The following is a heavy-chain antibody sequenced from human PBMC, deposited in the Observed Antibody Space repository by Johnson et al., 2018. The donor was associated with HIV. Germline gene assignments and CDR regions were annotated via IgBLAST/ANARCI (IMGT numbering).Heavy chain of an antibody. CDR1: GFTFSSYA. J-gene: IGHJ3*02. V-gene: IGHV3-30*04. D-gene: IGHD6-6*01. CDR2: ISYDGSNK. CDR3: AREYSSLSQGAFDI. Sequence: QVQLVESGGGVVQPGRSLRLSCAASGFTFSSYAMHWVRQAPGKGLEWVAVISYDGSNKYYADSVKGRFTISRDNSKNTLYLQMNSLRAEDTAVYYCAREYSSLSQGAFDIWGQGTMVTDSS.